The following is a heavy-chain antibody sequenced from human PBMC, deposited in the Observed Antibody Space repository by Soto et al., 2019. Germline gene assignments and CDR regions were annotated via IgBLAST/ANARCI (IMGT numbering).Heavy chain of an antibody. D-gene: IGHD6-19*01. CDR2: INAGNGNT. Sequence: ASVKVSCKASGYTFTSYAMHWVRQAPGQRLEWMGWINAGNGNTKYSQKFQGRVTITRDTSASTAYMELSSLRSEDTAVYYCARSGYSSGWSAKNYYYYMDVWGKGTTVTVSS. CDR3: ARSGYSSGWSAKNYYYYMDV. V-gene: IGHV1-3*01. J-gene: IGHJ6*03. CDR1: GYTFTSYA.